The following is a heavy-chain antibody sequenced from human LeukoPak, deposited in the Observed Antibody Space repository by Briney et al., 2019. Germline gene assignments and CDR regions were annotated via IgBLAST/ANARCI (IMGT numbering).Heavy chain of an antibody. CDR1: GGSFSGYY. Sequence: KPSETLSLTCAVYGGSFSGYYWSWIRQPPGKGLEWIGEINHSGSTNYNPSLKSRVTILVDTSKNQFSLKLSSVTAADTAVYYCARGLYGMDVRGQGTTVTVSS. CDR3: ARGLYGMDV. CDR2: INHSGST. V-gene: IGHV4-34*01. J-gene: IGHJ6*02.